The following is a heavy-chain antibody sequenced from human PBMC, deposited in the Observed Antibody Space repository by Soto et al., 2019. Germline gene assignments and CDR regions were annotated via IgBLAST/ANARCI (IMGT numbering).Heavy chain of an antibody. CDR1: GGSFSGYY. CDR2: TTHSGST. Sequence: QVQLQQWGAGLLKPSETLSLTCAVYGGSFSGYYWSWIRQPPGKGLEWIGETTHSGSTNYNPSLKSRVTTSVDTAKTQFFLKLSYGTASDTAVYYCATSPQPGFTVTKDYWYLDLWGRGTLVTVSS. J-gene: IGHJ2*01. D-gene: IGHD4-17*01. V-gene: IGHV4-34*01. CDR3: ATSPQPGFTVTKDYWYLDL.